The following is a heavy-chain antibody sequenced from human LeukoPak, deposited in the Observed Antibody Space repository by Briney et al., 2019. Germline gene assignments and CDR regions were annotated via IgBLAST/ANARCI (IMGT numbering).Heavy chain of an antibody. CDR2: VTGSGGTT. J-gene: IGHJ4*02. Sequence: GGSLRLSCAASGFTFSSYAMTWVRQAPGKGLEWVSAVTGSGGTTYYADSVKGRFTISRDNSINTLYLQMNSLRAEDTAVYYCTRTFYLDSSSYFYFWGLGTLVTVSS. D-gene: IGHD3-22*01. CDR3: TRTFYLDSSSYFYF. CDR1: GFTFSSYA. V-gene: IGHV3-23*01.